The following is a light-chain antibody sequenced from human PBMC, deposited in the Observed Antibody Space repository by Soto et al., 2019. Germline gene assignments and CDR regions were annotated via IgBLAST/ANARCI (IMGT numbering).Light chain of an antibody. CDR2: ANS. CDR3: QSYDSSLIVSKV. V-gene: IGLV1-40*01. CDR1: SSNLGAGYD. Sequence: QSVLTQPPSVSGAPGQGVTISCSGSSSNLGAGYDVQWYRQFPGTAPKLLIYANSVRPSGVPDRFSGSKSGTSASLAITGLQAEDEADYYCQSYDSSLIVSKVFGTGTKV. J-gene: IGLJ1*01.